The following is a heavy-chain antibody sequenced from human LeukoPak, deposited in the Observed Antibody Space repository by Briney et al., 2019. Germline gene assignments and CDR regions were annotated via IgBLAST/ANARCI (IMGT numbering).Heavy chain of an antibody. V-gene: IGHV4-34*01. J-gene: IGHJ6*03. CDR3: ARAGGYIYYYMDV. CDR2: INHSGST. CDR1: GGSFSGYY. D-gene: IGHD3-16*02. Sequence: SETLSLTCAVYGGSFSGYYWSWIRQPPGKGLEGIGEINHSGSTNYNPSLKSRVTISVDTSKNQFSLKLSSVTAADTAVYYCARAGGYIYYYMDVWGKGTTVTVSS.